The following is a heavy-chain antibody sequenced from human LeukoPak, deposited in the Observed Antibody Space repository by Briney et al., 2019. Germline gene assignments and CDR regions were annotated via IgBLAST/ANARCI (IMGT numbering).Heavy chain of an antibody. D-gene: IGHD2/OR15-2a*01. CDR1: GGSISSYY. CDR2: IYYSGST. CDR3: ARSKNRDGFDY. J-gene: IGHJ4*02. Sequence: SETLSLTCTVSGGSISSYYWSWIRQPPGKGLEWIGYIYYSGSTNYNPSLKSRVTISVDTSKNQFSLKLSSVTAADTAVYYCARSKNRDGFDYWGQGTLVTVSS. V-gene: IGHV4-59*01.